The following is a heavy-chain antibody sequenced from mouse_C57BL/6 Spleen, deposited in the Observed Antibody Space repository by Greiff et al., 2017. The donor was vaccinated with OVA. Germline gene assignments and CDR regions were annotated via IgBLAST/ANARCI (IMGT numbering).Heavy chain of an antibody. CDR3: ARGSYGFDD. CDR2: SRNKANDYTT. V-gene: IGHV7-1*01. CDR1: GFTFSDFY. Sequence: EVKLVESGGGLVQSGRSLRLSCATSGFTFSDFYMEWVRQAPGKGLEWIAASRNKANDYTTEYSASVKGRFIVSRDTSQSILYLQMNALRAEDTAIYYCARGSYGFDDWGQGTTLTVSS. D-gene: IGHD1-1*01. J-gene: IGHJ2*01.